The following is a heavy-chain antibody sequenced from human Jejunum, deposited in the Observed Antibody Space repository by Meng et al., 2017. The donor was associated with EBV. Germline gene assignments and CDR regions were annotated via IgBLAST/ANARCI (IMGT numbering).Heavy chain of an antibody. CDR1: GGPVSGHY. J-gene: IGHJ4*02. Sequence: QVHLQQWGAXLLKPXXXLSLTCAAYGGPVSGHYWSWIRQSPGKRLEWIGEINESGSTNYNPSLKSRVIIFMDTSKNQFSLNLNSVIAADTAVYYCRQAFCSAEAGCSDRWGQGTLVTVSS. V-gene: IGHV4-34*01. CDR2: INESGST. D-gene: IGHD3-3*01. CDR3: RQAFCSAEAGCSDR.